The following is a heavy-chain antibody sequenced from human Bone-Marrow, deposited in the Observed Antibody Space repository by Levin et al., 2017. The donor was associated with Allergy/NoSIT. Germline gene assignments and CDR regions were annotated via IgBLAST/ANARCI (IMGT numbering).Heavy chain of an antibody. Sequence: GGSLRLSCEASGFNFNFYTFQWVRQAPGKGLEWVASIRSTSNYIHYADSVKGRFTISRDNAKKSLYLQMNSLRVEDTAMYYCASRIASPGGLDVWGQGTTVTVSS. V-gene: IGHV3-21*01. CDR2: IRSTSNYI. CDR3: ASRIASPGGLDV. J-gene: IGHJ6*02. CDR1: GFNFNFYT. D-gene: IGHD1-1*01.